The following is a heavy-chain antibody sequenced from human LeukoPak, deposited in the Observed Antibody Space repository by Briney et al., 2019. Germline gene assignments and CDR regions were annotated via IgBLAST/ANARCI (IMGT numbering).Heavy chain of an antibody. D-gene: IGHD3-9*01. CDR3: ARGLSTVFRYFDGAFDI. V-gene: IGHV1-2*02. J-gene: IGHJ3*02. CDR1: GYTFTGYY. CDR2: INPNSGGT. Sequence: GASVKVSCKASGYTFTGYYMHWVRQAPGQGLEWMGWINPNSGGTNYAQKFQGRVTMTRDTSISTAYMVLRRLGSDETAVYYCARGLSTVFRYFDGAFDIWGQGTLVTVSS.